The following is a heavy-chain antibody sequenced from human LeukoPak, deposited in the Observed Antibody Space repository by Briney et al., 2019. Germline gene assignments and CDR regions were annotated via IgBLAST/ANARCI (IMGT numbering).Heavy chain of an antibody. J-gene: IGHJ4*02. D-gene: IGHD5-18*01. CDR2: INPNSGGT. V-gene: IGHV1-2*02. CDR1: GYTSTGYY. Sequence: WASVKVSCKASGYTSTGYYMHWVRQAPGQGLEWMGWINPNSGGTNYAQKFQGRVTMTRDTSISTAYMELSRLRSEDTAVYYCARAARDTAMGGGFDYWGQGTLVTVSS. CDR3: ARAARDTAMGGGFDY.